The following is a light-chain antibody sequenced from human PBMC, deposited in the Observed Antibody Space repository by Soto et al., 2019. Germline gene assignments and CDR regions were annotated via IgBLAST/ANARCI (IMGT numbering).Light chain of an antibody. J-gene: IGKJ4*01. CDR1: QSVSRY. CDR3: QQRSTGPRLT. CDR2: DAS. V-gene: IGKV3-11*01. Sequence: EIVLTQSPATLSLSPGERATLSCRASQSVSRYLAWYQQKPGQAPRLLIYDASNRATGIPARFSGSGSGTDFPLTISSLEPEDFAIYYCQQRSTGPRLTLGGGTKVDI.